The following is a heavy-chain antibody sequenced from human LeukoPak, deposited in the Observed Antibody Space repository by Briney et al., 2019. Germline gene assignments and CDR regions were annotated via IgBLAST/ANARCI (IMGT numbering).Heavy chain of an antibody. CDR1: GFTFSSYG. Sequence: PGGSLRLSCAASGFTFSSYGMHWVRQAPGKGLEWVAVISYDGSNKYYADSVKGRFTTSRDNSKNTLYLQMNSLRAEDTAVYYCAKDRVTVVVPAAMDVIDYWGQGTLVTVSS. V-gene: IGHV3-30*18. CDR3: AKDRVTVVVPAAMDVIDY. J-gene: IGHJ4*02. D-gene: IGHD2-2*01. CDR2: ISYDGSNK.